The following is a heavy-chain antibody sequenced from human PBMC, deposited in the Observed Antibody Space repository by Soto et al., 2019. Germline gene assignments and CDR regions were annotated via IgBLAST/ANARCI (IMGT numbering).Heavy chain of an antibody. Sequence: SETLSLTCAVSGGSICSSNWWSWVRQPPGKGLEWIGEIYHSGSTNYNPSLKSRVTISVDKSKNQFSLKLSSVTAADTAVYYCARMGEIVGASTGYYFDYWGQGTLVTVSS. V-gene: IGHV4-4*02. CDR1: GGSICSSNW. CDR3: ARMGEIVGASTGYYFDY. D-gene: IGHD1-26*01. CDR2: IYHSGST. J-gene: IGHJ4*02.